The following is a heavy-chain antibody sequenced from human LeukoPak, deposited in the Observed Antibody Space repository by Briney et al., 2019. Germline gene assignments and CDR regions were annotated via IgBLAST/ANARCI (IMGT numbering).Heavy chain of an antibody. Sequence: PSETLSLTCTVSGGSISSYYWSWIRQPPGKGLEWIGYIYYSGSTNYNPSLKSRVTISVDTSKNQLSLKLSSVTAADTAVYYCARQPIAAAGTGGLYYYGMDVWGQGTTVTVSS. J-gene: IGHJ6*02. D-gene: IGHD6-13*01. CDR2: IYYSGST. CDR3: ARQPIAAAGTGGLYYYGMDV. CDR1: GGSISSYY. V-gene: IGHV4-59*08.